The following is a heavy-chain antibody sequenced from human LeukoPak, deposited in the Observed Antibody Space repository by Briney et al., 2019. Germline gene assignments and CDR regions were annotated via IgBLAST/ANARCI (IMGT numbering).Heavy chain of an antibody. CDR1: GYTFTSYA. Sequence: ASVTVSCKASGYTFTSYAMHWVRQAPGQRLEWMGWINAGNGNTKYSQKFQGRVTITRDTSASTAYMELSSLRSEDTAVYYCARDQYSSSWYPSGFDYWGQGTLVTVSS. CDR3: ARDQYSSSWYPSGFDY. J-gene: IGHJ4*02. V-gene: IGHV1-3*01. CDR2: INAGNGNT. D-gene: IGHD6-13*01.